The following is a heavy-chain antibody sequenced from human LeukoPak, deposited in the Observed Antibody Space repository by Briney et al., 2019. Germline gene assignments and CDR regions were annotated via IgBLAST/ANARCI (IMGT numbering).Heavy chain of an antibody. Sequence: SETLSLTCTVSGGSMNNYYWSWIRRPPGKGLEWIGYIYYSGSTNYNPSLKSRVTISVGTSKNQFSLELSSATAADTAVYYCARHSSVRSPFDYWGQGTLVTVSS. CDR2: IYYSGST. CDR1: GGSMNNYY. V-gene: IGHV4-59*08. J-gene: IGHJ4*02. D-gene: IGHD5/OR15-5a*01. CDR3: ARHSSVRSPFDY.